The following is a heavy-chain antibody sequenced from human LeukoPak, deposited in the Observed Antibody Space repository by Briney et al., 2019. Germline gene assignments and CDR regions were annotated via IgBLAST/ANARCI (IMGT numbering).Heavy chain of an antibody. V-gene: IGHV1-2*02. CDR1: GYSFTAYY. CDR3: ASWAGGNEPVASFDY. J-gene: IGHJ4*02. Sequence: ASVNVSCKPTGYSFTAYYIYWMRQAPGQGLECMGWINLYSGGTKYAQRFQSRVTMTRDTSISTAYMELSRLRSDDTAIYYCASWAGGNEPVASFDYWGQGTLVTVSS. CDR2: INLYSGGT. D-gene: IGHD1-14*01.